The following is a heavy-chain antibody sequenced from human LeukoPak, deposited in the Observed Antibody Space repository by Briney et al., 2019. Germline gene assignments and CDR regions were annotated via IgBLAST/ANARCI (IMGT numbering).Heavy chain of an antibody. J-gene: IGHJ2*01. Sequence: GGSLRLSCAASGFTFSSYNINWVRQAPGKGLEWVSSISSSSSYIYYADSVRRRFTISRDNAKNSLYLQLNSLSAEDTAVYYCARGGGSGWPYWYFDLWGRGTLVTVSS. V-gene: IGHV3-21*01. CDR1: GFTFSSYN. CDR3: ARGGGSGWPYWYFDL. CDR2: ISSSSSYI. D-gene: IGHD6-19*01.